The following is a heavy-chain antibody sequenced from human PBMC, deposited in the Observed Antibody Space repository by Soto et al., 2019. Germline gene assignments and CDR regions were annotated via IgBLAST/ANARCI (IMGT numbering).Heavy chain of an antibody. CDR3: TRGPTPRYHISRFDP. J-gene: IGHJ5*02. Sequence: SLRLSCTASGFTFGDYAMSWFRQAPGEGLEWVGFIRSKAYGGTTEYAASVKGRFTISRDDSKSIAYLQMNSLKTEDTAVYYCTRGPTPRYHISRFDPWGQGTLVTVSS. V-gene: IGHV3-49*03. CDR2: IRSKAYGGTT. CDR1: GFTFGDYA. D-gene: IGHD3-9*01.